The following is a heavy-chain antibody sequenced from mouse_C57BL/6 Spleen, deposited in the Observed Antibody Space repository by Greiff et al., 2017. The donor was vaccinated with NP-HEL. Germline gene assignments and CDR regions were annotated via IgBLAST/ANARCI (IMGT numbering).Heavy chain of an antibody. CDR2: INPNNGGT. Sequence: VQLQQSGPELVKPGASVKIPCKASGYTFTDYNMDWVKQSHGKSLEWIGDINPNNGGTIYNQKFKVKATLTVDKSSSTAYMELRSLTSEDTAVYYCAREGNLYYAMDYWGQGTSVTVSS. V-gene: IGHV1-18*01. CDR3: AREGNLYYAMDY. D-gene: IGHD2-1*01. CDR1: GYTFTDYN. J-gene: IGHJ4*01.